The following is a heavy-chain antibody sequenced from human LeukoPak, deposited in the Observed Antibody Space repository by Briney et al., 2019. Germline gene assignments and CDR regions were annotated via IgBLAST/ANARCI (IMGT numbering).Heavy chain of an antibody. CDR2: INHSGST. D-gene: IGHD6-6*01. CDR3: ASALAARPNYYYMDV. CDR1: GGSFSGYY. Sequence: SETQSLTCAVYGGSFSGYYWSCLRQPPGKGLEWLGEINHSGSTNYNPSLKRRVTISVDTSKNQFSLKLSSVTAADTAVYYCASALAARPNYYYMDVWGKGTTVTVSS. J-gene: IGHJ6*03. V-gene: IGHV4-34*01.